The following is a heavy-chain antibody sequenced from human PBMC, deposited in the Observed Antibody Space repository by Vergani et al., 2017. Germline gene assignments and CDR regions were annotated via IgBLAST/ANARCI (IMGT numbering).Heavy chain of an antibody. CDR3: ARDLVVVAATPGNWFDP. Sequence: QVQLVESGGGVVQPGRSLRLSCAASGFTFSSYAMHWVRQATGKGLEWVAVISYDGSNKYYADSVKGRFTISRDNSKNTLYLQMNSLRAEDTAVYYCARDLVVVAATPGNWFDPWGQGTLVTVSS. D-gene: IGHD2-15*01. J-gene: IGHJ5*02. V-gene: IGHV3-30-3*01. CDR1: GFTFSSYA. CDR2: ISYDGSNK.